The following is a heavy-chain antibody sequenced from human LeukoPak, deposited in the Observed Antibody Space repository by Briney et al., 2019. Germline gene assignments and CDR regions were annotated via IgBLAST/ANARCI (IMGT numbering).Heavy chain of an antibody. V-gene: IGHV3-23*01. J-gene: IGHJ3*01. CDR1: GFTFSNYV. Sequence: GGSLRLSCAASGFTFSNYVMIWVRQAPRRGLEWVSTITGSGANTYYADSVTGRFTISRDNSKNTLFLQMNSLRAEDTAVYYCAKDPNGDYVGAYDFWGQGTMVSVSS. D-gene: IGHD4-17*01. CDR3: AKDPNGDYVGAYDF. CDR2: ITGSGANT.